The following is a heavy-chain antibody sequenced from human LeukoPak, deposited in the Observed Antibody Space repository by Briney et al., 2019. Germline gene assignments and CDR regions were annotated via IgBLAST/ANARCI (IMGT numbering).Heavy chain of an antibody. D-gene: IGHD1-26*01. Sequence: SVKVSCKASGGTFSSYAISWVRQAPGQGLEWMGGIIPIFGTANYAQKFQGRVTITADESTSTAYMELSSLRSEDTAVYYCARDSQLSVVGATDAFDIWGQGTMVTVSS. V-gene: IGHV1-69*13. CDR1: GGTFSSYA. J-gene: IGHJ3*02. CDR3: ARDSQLSVVGATDAFDI. CDR2: IIPIFGTA.